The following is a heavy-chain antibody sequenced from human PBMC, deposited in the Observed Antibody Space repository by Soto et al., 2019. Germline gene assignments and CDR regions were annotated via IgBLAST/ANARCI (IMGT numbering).Heavy chain of an antibody. CDR3: ARQGSTGAMYFYGMDV. CDR1: GYTFSSYW. Sequence: GESLKISCKGSGYTFSSYWIAWVRQMPGKGLEWIGIIYPDDSDTRYSPSFEGHVTISADKSTNTAYLQWSSLRASDTAMYYCARQGSTGAMYFYGMDVWGQGTTVTVSS. D-gene: IGHD2-2*01. J-gene: IGHJ6*02. CDR2: IYPDDSDT. V-gene: IGHV5-51*01.